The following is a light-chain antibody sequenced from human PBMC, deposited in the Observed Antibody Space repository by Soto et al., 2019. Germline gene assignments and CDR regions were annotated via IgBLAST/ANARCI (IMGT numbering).Light chain of an antibody. Sequence: QSALTQPASVSGSPGQSITISCTGTSSDVGGYNYVSWYQHHPGKAPKLMIYDVSKRPSGVPDRFSGSKSGNTASLTISGLQAEDEADYYCCSYAGSYTLYVFGTGTKLTVL. J-gene: IGLJ1*01. CDR2: DVS. CDR1: SSDVGGYNY. V-gene: IGLV2-11*01. CDR3: CSYAGSYTLYV.